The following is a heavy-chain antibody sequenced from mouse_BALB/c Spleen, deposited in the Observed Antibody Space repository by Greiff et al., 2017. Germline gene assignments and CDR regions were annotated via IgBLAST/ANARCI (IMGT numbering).Heavy chain of an antibody. CDR2: ISNGGGST. Sequence: EVKVVESGGGLVQPGGSLKLSCAASGFTFSSYTMSWVRQTPEKRLEWVAYISNGGGSTYYPDTVKGRFTISRDNAKNTLYLQMSSLKSEDTAMYYCARIPYDGYYGAYWGQGTLVTVSA. V-gene: IGHV5-12-2*01. CDR3: ARIPYDGYYGAY. CDR1: GFTFSSYT. D-gene: IGHD2-3*01. J-gene: IGHJ3*01.